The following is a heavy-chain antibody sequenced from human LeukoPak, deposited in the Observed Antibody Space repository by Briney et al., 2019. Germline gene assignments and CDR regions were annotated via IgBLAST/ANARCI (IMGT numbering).Heavy chain of an antibody. Sequence: GGSLRLSCAASGFTFSSYAMSWVRQAPGKGLEWVSAISGSGGSTYYADSVKGRFTISRDNSKNTLYLQMNSLTAEDTAVYYCAKGTTVTYYYFDYWGQGTLVTVSS. D-gene: IGHD4-17*01. V-gene: IGHV3-23*01. J-gene: IGHJ4*02. CDR1: GFTFSSYA. CDR3: AKGTTVTYYYFDY. CDR2: ISGSGGST.